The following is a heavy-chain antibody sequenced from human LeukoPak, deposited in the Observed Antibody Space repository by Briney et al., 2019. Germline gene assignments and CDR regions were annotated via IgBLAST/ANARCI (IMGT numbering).Heavy chain of an antibody. Sequence: GRSLRLSCAASKFTFSSYAMHWVRQAPGKGLKWVAVISYDGSNKYYADSVKGRFTISRDNSKNTLYLQMNSLRAEDTAVYYCARDRNGYYDSSGYYWFDAFDIWGQGTMVTVSS. D-gene: IGHD3-22*01. CDR3: ARDRNGYYDSSGYYWFDAFDI. CDR1: KFTFSSYA. CDR2: ISYDGSNK. J-gene: IGHJ3*02. V-gene: IGHV3-30-3*01.